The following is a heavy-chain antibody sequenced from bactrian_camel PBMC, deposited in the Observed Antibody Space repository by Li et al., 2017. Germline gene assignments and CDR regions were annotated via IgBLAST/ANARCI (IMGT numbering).Heavy chain of an antibody. CDR1: GFTCDGSE. CDR3: AADGEMTAIQALAVLARRADFGY. Sequence: VQLVESGGDSVQAGGSLRLSCTTSGFTCDGSEMVWFHQAPGNECELVSTISCDGDTYYADSVKGRFTISQDNAKNTLYLQMNSLKPEDTAMYYCAADGEMTAIQALAVLARRADFGYWGQGTQVTVS. J-gene: IGHJ6*01. CDR2: ISCDGDT. D-gene: IGHD3*01. V-gene: IGHV3S55*01.